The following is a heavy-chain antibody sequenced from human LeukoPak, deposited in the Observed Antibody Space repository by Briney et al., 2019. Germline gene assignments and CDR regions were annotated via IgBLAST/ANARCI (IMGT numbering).Heavy chain of an antibody. V-gene: IGHV1-69*04. Sequence: ASVKVSCKASGCTFSSYAISWVRQAPGQGLEWMGRIIPILGIANYAQKFQGRVTITADKSTSTAYMELSSLRTEDTAVYYCARFDQRNTVVVPAAPNYGMDVWGQGTTVTVSS. CDR3: ARFDQRNTVVVPAAPNYGMDV. CDR2: IIPILGIA. J-gene: IGHJ6*02. CDR1: GCTFSSYA. D-gene: IGHD2-2*01.